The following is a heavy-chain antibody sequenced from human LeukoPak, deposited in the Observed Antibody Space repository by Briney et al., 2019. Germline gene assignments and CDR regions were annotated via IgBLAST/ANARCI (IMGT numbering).Heavy chain of an antibody. Sequence: ASVKVSCKASGGTFSSYAISWVRQAPGQGLEWMGGIIPIFGTANYAQKFQGRVTMTRNTSISTAYMELSSLRSEDTAVYYCARRPLRYFDWLSAYYFDYWGQGTLVTVST. CDR1: GGTFSSYA. CDR2: IIPIFGTA. J-gene: IGHJ4*02. D-gene: IGHD3-9*01. CDR3: ARRPLRYFDWLSAYYFDY. V-gene: IGHV1-69*05.